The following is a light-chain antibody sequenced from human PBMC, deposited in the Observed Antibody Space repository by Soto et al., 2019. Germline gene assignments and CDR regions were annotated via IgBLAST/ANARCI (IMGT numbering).Light chain of an antibody. CDR3: QQYNSWPT. Sequence: EIILTQSPDTLSLSPGDRATLSCRASQTVSSNYLAWCQQRPGQAPRLLIYGASTRAAGIPDRFSGSGSGTDFTLTITRLEPEDSAVYYCQQYNSWPTFGQGTKVDIK. V-gene: IGKV3-20*01. CDR2: GAS. J-gene: IGKJ1*01. CDR1: QTVSSNY.